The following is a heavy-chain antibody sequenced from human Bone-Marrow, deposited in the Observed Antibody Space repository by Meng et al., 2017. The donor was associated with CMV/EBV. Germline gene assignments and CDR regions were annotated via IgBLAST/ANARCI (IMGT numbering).Heavy chain of an antibody. Sequence: GESLKISCAASGFTFSSYSMNWVRQAPGKGLEWVSYISSSSSTIYYADSVKGRFTISRDNAKNSLYLQMNSLRAEDTAVYYCARYCTNGVCYYFDDWGQGTLVTVSS. V-gene: IGHV3-48*04. CDR2: ISSSSSTI. D-gene: IGHD2-8*01. CDR1: GFTFSSYS. CDR3: ARYCTNGVCYYFDD. J-gene: IGHJ4*02.